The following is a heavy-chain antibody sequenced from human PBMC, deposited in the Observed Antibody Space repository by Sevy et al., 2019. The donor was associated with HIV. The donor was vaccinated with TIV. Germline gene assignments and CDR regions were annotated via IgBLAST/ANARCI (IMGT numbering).Heavy chain of an antibody. J-gene: IGHJ6*03. CDR3: ARQLRARTSWYYYYMDV. Sequence: SETLSLTCTVSGGSISSSSYYWGWIRQPPGKGLEWIGSIYYSGSTYYNPSLKSRVTISVDTSKNQFSLKLSSVTAADTAVYYCARQLRARTSWYYYYMDVWGKGTTVTVSS. CDR2: IYYSGST. V-gene: IGHV4-39*01. CDR1: GGSISSSSYY. D-gene: IGHD2-2*01.